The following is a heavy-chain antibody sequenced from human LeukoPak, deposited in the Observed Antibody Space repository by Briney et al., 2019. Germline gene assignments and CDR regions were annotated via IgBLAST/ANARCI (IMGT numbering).Heavy chain of an antibody. CDR1: CGSFSGYY. CDR2: INHSGST. CDR3: ARARVTTVTTGSPFDY. V-gene: IGHV4-34*01. J-gene: IGHJ4*02. D-gene: IGHD4-17*01. Sequence: SETLSLTCAVYCGSFSGYYWSWIRQPPGKGLEWIGEINHSGSTNYNPSLKSRVTISVDTSKNQFSLKLSSVTAADTAVYYCARARVTTVTTGSPFDYWGQGTLVTVSS.